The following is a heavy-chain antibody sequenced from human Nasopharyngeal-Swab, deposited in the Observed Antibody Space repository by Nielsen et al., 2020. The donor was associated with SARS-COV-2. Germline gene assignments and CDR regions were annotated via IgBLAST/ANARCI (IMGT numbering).Heavy chain of an antibody. CDR1: GGSISSGSYY. J-gene: IGHJ6*03. CDR3: ARGGAYAYDFWSGYYPHYYYYMDV. Sequence: TLSLTCTVSGGSISSGSYYWSWIRQPAGKGLEWIGRIYTSGSTNYNPSLKSRVTISVDTSKNQFSLKLSSVTAADTAVYYCARGGAYAYDFWSGYYPHYYYYMDVWGKGTTVTVSS. D-gene: IGHD3-3*01. CDR2: IYTSGST. V-gene: IGHV4-61*02.